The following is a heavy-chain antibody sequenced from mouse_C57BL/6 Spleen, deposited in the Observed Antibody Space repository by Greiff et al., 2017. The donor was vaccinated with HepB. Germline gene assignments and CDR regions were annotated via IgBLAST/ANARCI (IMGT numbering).Heavy chain of an antibody. V-gene: IGHV2-9-1*01. CDR2: IWTGGGT. J-gene: IGHJ1*03. D-gene: IGHD1-1*01. Sequence: VKLQESGPGLVAPSQSLSITCTVSGFSLTSYAISWVRQPPGKGLEWLGVIWTGGGTNYNSALKSRLSISKDNSKSQVFLKMNSLQTDDTARYYCARNPHYYGSSPWYFDVWGTGTTVTVSS. CDR3: ARNPHYYGSSPWYFDV. CDR1: GFSLTSYA.